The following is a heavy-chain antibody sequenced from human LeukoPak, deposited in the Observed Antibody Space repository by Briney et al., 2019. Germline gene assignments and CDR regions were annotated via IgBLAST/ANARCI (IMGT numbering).Heavy chain of an antibody. J-gene: IGHJ4*02. D-gene: IGHD2-15*01. Sequence: PGGSLRLSCAASGFTFSSYAMHWVRQAPGKGLEWVAVISYDGNNKYYADSVKGRFTISRDNSKNTLSLQMSSLTTEDTAVYYCASQSRISTEVFDYWGQGTLVTVSS. CDR3: ASQSRISTEVFDY. V-gene: IGHV3-30-3*01. CDR2: ISYDGNNK. CDR1: GFTFSSYA.